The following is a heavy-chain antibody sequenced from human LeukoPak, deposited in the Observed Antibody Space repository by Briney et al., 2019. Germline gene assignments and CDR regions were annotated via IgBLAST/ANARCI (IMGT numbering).Heavy chain of an antibody. CDR3: ARDRGETYDFWSGSPPNWFDP. CDR1: GFTFSSYS. J-gene: IGHJ5*02. V-gene: IGHV3-21*01. D-gene: IGHD3-3*01. CDR2: ISTSSSYI. Sequence: GGSLRLSCAASGFTFSSYSMNWVRQAPGKGLEWVSSISTSSSYIYHADSVKSRFTISRDNAKNSLYLQMNSLRAEDTAVYYCARDRGETYDFWSGSPPNWFDPWGQGTLVTVSS.